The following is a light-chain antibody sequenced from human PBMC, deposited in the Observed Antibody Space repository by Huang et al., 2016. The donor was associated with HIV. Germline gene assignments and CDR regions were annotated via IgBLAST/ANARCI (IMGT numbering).Light chain of an antibody. V-gene: IGKV3-15*01. CDR1: QSVGGN. CDR2: GGS. CDR3: QQYDNWLGT. J-gene: IGKJ3*01. Sequence: ELVMTQSPASLSVSPGERATLSCTASQSVGGNVAWYQQKPGQAPRLLIYGGSTRAIGIPARFSGGGSGTDFVLTISSLQPEDFAVYYCQQYDNWLGTFGPGTKVDIK.